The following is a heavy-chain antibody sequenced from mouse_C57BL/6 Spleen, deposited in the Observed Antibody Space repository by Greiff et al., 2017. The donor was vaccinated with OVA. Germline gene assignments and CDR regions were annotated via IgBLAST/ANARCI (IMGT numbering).Heavy chain of an antibody. Sequence: QVQLKESGAELMKPGASVKLSCKATGYTFTGYWIEWVKQRPGHGLEWIGEILPGSGSTNYSEKFKGKATFTADTSSNTAYMQLSSLTTEDSAIYYCARERVYDYDGGYYFDYWGQGTTLTVSS. CDR2: ILPGSGST. CDR3: ARERVYDYDGGYYFDY. J-gene: IGHJ2*01. CDR1: GYTFTGYW. V-gene: IGHV1-9*01. D-gene: IGHD2-4*01.